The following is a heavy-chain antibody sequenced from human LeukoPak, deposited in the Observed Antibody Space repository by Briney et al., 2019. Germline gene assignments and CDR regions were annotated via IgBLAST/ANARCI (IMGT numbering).Heavy chain of an antibody. D-gene: IGHD6-19*01. CDR2: ISGSGGST. CDR1: GFTFSSYG. CDR3: AKEGAFGGWYFDY. Sequence: HPGGSLRLSCAASGFTFSSYGMSWVRQAPGKGLEWVSAISGSGGSTYYADSVKGRFTISRDNSKNTLYLQMNSLRAEDTAVYYCAKEGAFGGWYFDYWGQGTLVTVSS. V-gene: IGHV3-23*01. J-gene: IGHJ4*02.